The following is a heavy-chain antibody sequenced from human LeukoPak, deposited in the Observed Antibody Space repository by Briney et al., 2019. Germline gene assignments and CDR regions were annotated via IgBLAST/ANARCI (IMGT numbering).Heavy chain of an antibody. CDR1: GFTFSDYY. V-gene: IGHV3-11*04. Sequence: GGSLRLSCAASGFTFSDYYMTWIRQAPGKGLEWVSYISSSGSPIFYGDSVKGRFTISRDNSKNTLYLQMNSLRAEDTAVYYCARDEGGYFDYWGQGTLVTVSS. D-gene: IGHD3-16*01. CDR3: ARDEGGYFDY. J-gene: IGHJ4*02. CDR2: ISSSGSPI.